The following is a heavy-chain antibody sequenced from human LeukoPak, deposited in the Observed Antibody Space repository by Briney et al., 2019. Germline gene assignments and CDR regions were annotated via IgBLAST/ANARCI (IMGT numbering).Heavy chain of an antibody. CDR2: IRQDGNVK. V-gene: IGHV3-7*01. Sequence: PGESLRLSCATSGFTFDSHWMTWVRQAPGKGLQWVASIRQDGNVKYYVDSVQGRFTISRDNAMNSLYLQMNSLRAEDTAVYYCARWSRDSSGYYLISSWGQGTLVTVSS. CDR3: ARWSRDSSGYYLISS. CDR1: GFTFDSHW. D-gene: IGHD3-22*01. J-gene: IGHJ5*02.